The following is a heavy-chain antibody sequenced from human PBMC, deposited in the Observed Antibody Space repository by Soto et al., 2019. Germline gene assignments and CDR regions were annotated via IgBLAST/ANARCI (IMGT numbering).Heavy chain of an antibody. CDR2: IQSGGPT. J-gene: IGHJ6*04. Sequence: EVQLVESGGGLVQPGGSLRLSCAASGFTVSSKYMSWVRQAPGKGLEWVSLIQSGGPTYYADSVKGRFTISRDTSENTVHLQMDSLRAEDTAVYYCARDDVLCDGGRCYGVALDVWGKGTRVTVSS. D-gene: IGHD2-15*01. CDR1: GFTVSSKY. V-gene: IGHV3-66*01. CDR3: ARDDVLCDGGRCYGVALDV.